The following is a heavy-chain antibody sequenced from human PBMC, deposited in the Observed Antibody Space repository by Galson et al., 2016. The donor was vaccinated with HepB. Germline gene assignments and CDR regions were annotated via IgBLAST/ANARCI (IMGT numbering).Heavy chain of an antibody. J-gene: IGHJ6*02. CDR3: ARVGVIPYYYYGMDV. CDR2: INSDGSST. V-gene: IGHV3-74*01. D-gene: IGHD3-10*01. Sequence: SLRLSCAASGFTFTSYWIHWVRQVPGEGLVWVSRINSDGSSTHYADSVKGRFTISRDNAKNTVYLQMNSLRVEDTAVYYCARVGVIPYYYYGMDVWGQGTMLIVSS. CDR1: GFTFTSYW.